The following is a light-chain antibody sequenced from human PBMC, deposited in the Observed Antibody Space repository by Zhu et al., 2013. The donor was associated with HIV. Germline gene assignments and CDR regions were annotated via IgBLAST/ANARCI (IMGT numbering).Light chain of an antibody. V-gene: IGKV1-39*01. Sequence: DIQMSQSPSSLSASVGDRVTIACRASQGVGSLLNWYQHKPGEAPQLLIFGASSLHSGVPGRFSGSGSGTEFSLTISSLHPEDFATYYCQQSYSAPCTFGAGTKL. J-gene: IGKJ2*02. CDR1: QGVGSL. CDR3: QQSYSAPCT. CDR2: GAS.